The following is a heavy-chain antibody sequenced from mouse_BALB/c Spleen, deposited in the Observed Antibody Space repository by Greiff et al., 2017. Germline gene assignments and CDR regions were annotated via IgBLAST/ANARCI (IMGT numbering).Heavy chain of an antibody. J-gene: IGHJ3*01. V-gene: IGHV1-80*01. D-gene: IGHD1-2*01. CDR2: IYPGDGDT. CDR3: ARGGPTAFAY. CDR1: GYAFSSYW. Sequence: QVQLQPSGAELVRPGSSVKISCKASGYAFSSYWMNWVKQRPGQGLEWIGQIYPGDGDTNYNGKFKGKATLTADKSSSTAYMQLSSLTSEDSAVYFCARGGPTAFAYWGQGTLVTVSA.